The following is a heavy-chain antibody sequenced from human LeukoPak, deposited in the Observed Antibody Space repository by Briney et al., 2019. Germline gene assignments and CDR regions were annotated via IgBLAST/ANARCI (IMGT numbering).Heavy chain of an antibody. V-gene: IGHV3-66*04. Sequence: GGSLRLSCAASGFTVSSNYMSWVRQAPGRGLEWVSVIYSGGSTYYADSVKGRFTISRDNAKNSLYLQMNSLRAEDTAVYYCARPYNAFDIWGQGTMVTVSS. CDR2: IYSGGST. CDR3: ARPYNAFDI. J-gene: IGHJ3*02. CDR1: GFTVSSNY. D-gene: IGHD1-1*01.